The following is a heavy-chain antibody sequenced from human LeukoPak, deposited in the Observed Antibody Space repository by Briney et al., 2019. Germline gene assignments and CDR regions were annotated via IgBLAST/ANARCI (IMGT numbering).Heavy chain of an antibody. CDR2: ISRSGNT. J-gene: IGHJ3*01. CDR1: GVSISSSY. D-gene: IGHD3-9*01. CDR3: ARGYFDSHDSSNAFDV. V-gene: IGHV4-59*08. Sequence: SETLSLTCSVAGVSISSSYWSWIRQPPGKGLEWIGCISRSGNTNFNPSLKSRFSFSRDTSKNQISLKLNSVTAADTALYYCARGYFDSHDSSNAFDVWGQGTMVTVSS.